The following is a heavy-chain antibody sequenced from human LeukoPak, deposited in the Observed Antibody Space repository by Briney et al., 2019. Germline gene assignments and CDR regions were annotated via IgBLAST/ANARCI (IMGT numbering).Heavy chain of an antibody. D-gene: IGHD5-18*01. CDR1: GGSISSYY. CDR3: ARRRGYSYGYYFDY. Sequence: SETLSLTCTVSGGSISSYYWSWIRQPPGKGLEWIGYIYYSGSTNYNPSLKSRVTISVDTSKNQFSLKLSSVTAADTAVYYCARRRGYSYGYYFDYWGQGTLVTVSS. CDR2: IYYSGST. V-gene: IGHV4-59*01. J-gene: IGHJ4*02.